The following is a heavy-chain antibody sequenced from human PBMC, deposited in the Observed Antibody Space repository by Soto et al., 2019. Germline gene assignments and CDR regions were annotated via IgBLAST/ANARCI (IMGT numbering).Heavy chain of an antibody. CDR2: IIPILGIA. CDR3: AREGMGYSGDGAFDI. CDR1: GGTFSSYT. J-gene: IGHJ3*02. Sequence: QVQLVQSGAEVKKPGSSVKVSCKASGGTFSSYTISWVRQAPGQGLEWMGRIIPILGIANYAQKFQGRVTITADKSTSTAYMELSSLRSEDTAVYYCAREGMGYSGDGAFDIWGQGTMVTVSS. D-gene: IGHD5-12*01. V-gene: IGHV1-69*08.